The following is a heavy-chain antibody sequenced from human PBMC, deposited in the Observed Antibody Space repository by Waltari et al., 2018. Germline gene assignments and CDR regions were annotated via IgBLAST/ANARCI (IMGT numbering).Heavy chain of an antibody. CDR2: IIPIFGTA. J-gene: IGHJ4*02. CDR3: ARGQIRFLEWLLTF. V-gene: IGHV1-69*05. D-gene: IGHD3-3*01. Sequence: SWVRQAPGQGLEWMGGIIPIFGTANYAQKFQGRVTITTDESTSTAYMELSSLRSEDTAVYYCARGQIRFLEWLLTFWGQGTLVTVSS.